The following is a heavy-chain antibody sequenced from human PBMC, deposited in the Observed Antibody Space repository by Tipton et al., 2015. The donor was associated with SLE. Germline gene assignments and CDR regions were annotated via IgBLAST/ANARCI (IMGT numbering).Heavy chain of an antibody. D-gene: IGHD6-13*01. Sequence: SLRLSCAASGFTFDDYAMHWVRQAPGKGLEWVSLISWEGGSTYCADSVKGRFTISRHNSENTLYLQMSSLRAEDTAVYYCAREGSAAGRYFDLWGRGTLVTVSS. CDR3: AREGSAAGRYFDL. CDR2: ISWEGGST. J-gene: IGHJ2*01. CDR1: GFTFDDYA. V-gene: IGHV3-43D*03.